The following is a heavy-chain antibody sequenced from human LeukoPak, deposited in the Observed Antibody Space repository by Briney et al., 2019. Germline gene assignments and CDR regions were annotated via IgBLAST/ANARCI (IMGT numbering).Heavy chain of an antibody. CDR3: ATTGSGSYYDF. J-gene: IGHJ4*02. CDR1: GFSFSSSW. CDR2: INDDETHT. V-gene: IGHV3-74*03. Sequence: GGSLRLSCVASGFSFSSSWMHWVRQAAGKGLVWVARINDDETHTEYADSVKGRFTISRDNAKNRLYLQMNSLRVDDTAVYYCATTGSGSYYDFWGQGALVTGSS. D-gene: IGHD1-26*01.